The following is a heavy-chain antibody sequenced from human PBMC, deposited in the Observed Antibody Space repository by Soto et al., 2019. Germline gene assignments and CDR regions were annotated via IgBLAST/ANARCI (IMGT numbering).Heavy chain of an antibody. J-gene: IGHJ4*02. CDR3: AREYYYDSSGYLFEFDY. V-gene: IGHV1-69*13. Sequence: SVKVSCKASGGTFTSYAISWVRQAPGQGLEWMGGVIPIFGTANYAQKFQGRVTITADESTSTAYMELSSLRSEDTAVYYCAREYYYDSSGYLFEFDYWGQGXLVTVYS. CDR1: GGTFTSYA. CDR2: VIPIFGTA. D-gene: IGHD3-22*01.